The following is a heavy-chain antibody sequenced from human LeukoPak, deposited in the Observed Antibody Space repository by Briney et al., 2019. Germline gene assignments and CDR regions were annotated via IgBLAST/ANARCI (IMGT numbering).Heavy chain of an antibody. CDR3: ARAKGYDFWSGYYSY. Sequence: GGSLRLSCAASGFTFSSSWMSWVRQAPGKGLEWVTNIKPDGSEKYYVDSVKGRFTISRDNAKNSLYLQMNSLRAEDTAVYYCARAKGYDFWSGYYSYWGQGTLVTVSS. V-gene: IGHV3-7*01. CDR1: GFTFSSSW. CDR2: IKPDGSEK. D-gene: IGHD3-3*01. J-gene: IGHJ4*02.